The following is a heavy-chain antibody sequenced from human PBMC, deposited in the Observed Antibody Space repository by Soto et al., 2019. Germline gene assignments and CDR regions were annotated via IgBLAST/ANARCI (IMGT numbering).Heavy chain of an antibody. Sequence: PGESLKISCKGSGYSFTSYWIGWVRQMPGKGLEWMGIIYPGDSDTRYSPSFQGQVTISADKSISTAYLQWSSLKASDTAMYYCARLSHYYDSSGYQKCYYGMDVWGQGTTVTVSS. CDR1: GYSFTSYW. CDR2: IYPGDSDT. V-gene: IGHV5-51*01. CDR3: ARLSHYYDSSGYQKCYYGMDV. D-gene: IGHD3-22*01. J-gene: IGHJ6*02.